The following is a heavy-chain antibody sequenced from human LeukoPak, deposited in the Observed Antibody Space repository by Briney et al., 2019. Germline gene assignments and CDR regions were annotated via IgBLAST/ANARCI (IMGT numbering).Heavy chain of an antibody. V-gene: IGHV1-8*03. D-gene: IGHD6-13*01. CDR3: AIAAVGFDY. CDR2: MNPNSGST. J-gene: IGHJ4*02. CDR1: GGTFSSYA. Sequence: ASVKVSCKASGGTFSSYAISWVRQAPGQGLEWMGWMNPNSGSTDYAPKFQGRVTITGNTSVNTAYMELSSLRSEDTAMYYCAIAAVGFDYWGQGTLVTVSS.